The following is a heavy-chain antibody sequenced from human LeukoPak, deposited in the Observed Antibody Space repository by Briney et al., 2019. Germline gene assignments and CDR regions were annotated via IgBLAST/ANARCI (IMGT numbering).Heavy chain of an antibody. V-gene: IGHV3-23*01. J-gene: IGHJ5*02. CDR1: GFTFSSYA. Sequence: GGSLRLSCAASGFTFSSYAMGWVRQAPGKGLEWVSAISGSGDTYYADSVKGRFTISRDNAKNSLYLQMNSLRAEDTAVYYCARPGSSGWYGGNWFDPWGQGTLVTVSS. D-gene: IGHD6-19*01. CDR3: ARPGSSGWYGGNWFDP. CDR2: ISGSGDT.